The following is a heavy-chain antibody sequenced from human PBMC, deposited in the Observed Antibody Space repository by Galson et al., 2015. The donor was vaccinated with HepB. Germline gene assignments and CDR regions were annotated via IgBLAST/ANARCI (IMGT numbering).Heavy chain of an antibody. V-gene: IGHV7-4-1*02. CDR1: GYTFTSYA. CDR2: INTTTGNP. CDR3: ARGLEGLVGGSVQHWFDP. Sequence: SVKVSCKASGYTFTSYAMNWVRQAPGQGLEWMGWINTTTGNPTYAQGFTGRFVFSLDTSVSTAYLQISSLKAEDTAVYYCARGLEGLVGGSVQHWFDPWGQGTLVTVSS. D-gene: IGHD2-15*01. J-gene: IGHJ5*02.